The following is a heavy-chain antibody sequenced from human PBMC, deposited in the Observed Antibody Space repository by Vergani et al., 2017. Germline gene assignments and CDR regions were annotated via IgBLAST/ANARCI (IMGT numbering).Heavy chain of an antibody. D-gene: IGHD3-22*01. V-gene: IGHV3-23*01. CDR1: GFTFSSYA. Sequence: EVQLLESGGGLVQPGGSLRLSCAASGFTFSSYAMSWVRQAPGKGLEWVSAISGSGGSTYYADSVKGRFTISRDNSKNTLYLQMNSLRAEDTAVYYCARDSYSSGYWAGNWFDPWGQGTLVTVSS. J-gene: IGHJ5*02. CDR3: ARDSYSSGYWAGNWFDP. CDR2: ISGSGGST.